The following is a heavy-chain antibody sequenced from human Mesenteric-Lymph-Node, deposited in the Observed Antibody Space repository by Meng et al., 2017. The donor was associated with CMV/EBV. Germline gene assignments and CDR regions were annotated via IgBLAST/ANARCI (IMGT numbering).Heavy chain of an antibody. CDR2: IYHSGST. J-gene: IGHJ6*02. D-gene: IGHD6-13*01. V-gene: IGHV4-38-2*02. Sequence: SETLSLTCTVSGYSISSGYYWGWIRQPPGKGLEWIGSIYHSGSTYYNPSLKSRVTISVDTSKNQFSLKLSSVTAADTAVYYCARHPGIAAAGTYYYYYGMDVWGQGTTVTVSS. CDR1: GYSISSGYY. CDR3: ARHPGIAAAGTYYYYYGMDV.